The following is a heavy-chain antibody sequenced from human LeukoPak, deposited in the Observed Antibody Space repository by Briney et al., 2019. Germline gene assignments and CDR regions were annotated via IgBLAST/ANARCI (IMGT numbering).Heavy chain of an antibody. CDR3: ANMADTDIVVVVAVTAYAFDI. J-gene: IGHJ3*02. CDR2: ISSSSTYI. V-gene: IGHV3-21*01. CDR1: GFTFSRYW. Sequence: PGGSLRLSCAASGFTFSRYWMSWVRQAPGKGLEWVSSISSSSTYIYYADSVKGRFTISRDNAKNSLYLQMNSLRAEDTAVYYCANMADTDIVVVVAVTAYAFDIWGQGTMVTVSS. D-gene: IGHD2-15*01.